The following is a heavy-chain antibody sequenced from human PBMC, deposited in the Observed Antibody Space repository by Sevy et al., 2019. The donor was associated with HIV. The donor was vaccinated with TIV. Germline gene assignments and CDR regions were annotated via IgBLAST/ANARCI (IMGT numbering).Heavy chain of an antibody. CDR2: VSYDGTIK. CDR1: GFTFGSYG. J-gene: IGHJ4*02. CDR3: AKEGYDILTGFEPGNFDS. D-gene: IGHD3-9*01. Sequence: GGSLRLSCAASGFTFGSYGMHWVRQAPDKGLEWVAVVSYDGTIKSYADSVRGRFSISRDNADSTLYLLMDSPRAEDTAVYYCAKEGYDILTGFEPGNFDSWGQGTLVTVSS. V-gene: IGHV3-30*18.